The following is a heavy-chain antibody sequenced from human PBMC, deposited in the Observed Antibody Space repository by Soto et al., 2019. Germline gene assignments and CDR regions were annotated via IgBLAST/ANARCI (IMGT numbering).Heavy chain of an antibody. CDR2: IYTSGST. CDR3: ARGGRDYGSGSYYTDYYYGMDV. D-gene: IGHD3-10*01. Sequence: PWETLSLTCTVSGGSISSYYWSWIRQPAGKGREWIGRIYTSGSTNYNPSLKSRVTMSVDTSKNQFSLKLSSVTAADPAVYYCARGGRDYGSGSYYTDYYYGMDVWGQGTTVTVSS. V-gene: IGHV4-4*07. CDR1: GGSISSYY. J-gene: IGHJ6*01.